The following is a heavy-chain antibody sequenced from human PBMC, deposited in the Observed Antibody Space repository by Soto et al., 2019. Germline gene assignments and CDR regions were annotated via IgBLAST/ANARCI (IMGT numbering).Heavy chain of an antibody. Sequence: XTVKVSFNATGYTFTSYGITLVRHTPGQGIEWMGWISAYNGNTNYEQKLQGRVTMTTDTSTSTADMELRSLRSDDTDVYYCARDLPYDILTGYYNPLGPWGQGTLVTVSS. CDR3: ARDLPYDILTGYYNPLGP. CDR1: GYTFTSYG. CDR2: ISAYNGNT. V-gene: IGHV1-18*01. D-gene: IGHD3-9*01. J-gene: IGHJ5*02.